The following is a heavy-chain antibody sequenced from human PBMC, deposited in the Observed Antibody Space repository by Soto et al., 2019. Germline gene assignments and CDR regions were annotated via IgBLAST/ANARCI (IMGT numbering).Heavy chain of an antibody. CDR3: ARERYYYDSSGHNWFDP. J-gene: IGHJ5*02. V-gene: IGHV3-21*01. D-gene: IGHD3-22*01. CDR1: GFTFSSYS. Sequence: ESGGGLVKPGGSLRLSCAASGFTFSSYSMNWVRQAPGKGLEWVSSISSSSSYIYYADSVKGRFTISRDNAKNSLYLQMNSLRAEDTAVYYCARERYYYDSSGHNWFDPWGQGTLVTVSS. CDR2: ISSSSSYI.